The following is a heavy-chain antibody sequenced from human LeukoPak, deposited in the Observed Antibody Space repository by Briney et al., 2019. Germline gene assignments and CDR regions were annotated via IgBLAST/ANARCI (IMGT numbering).Heavy chain of an antibody. CDR2: ISTSGSTI. Sequence: PGGSLRLSCAASGFTFSDYYMSWIRQAPGKGLEWVSYISTSGSTIYYADSVKGRFTISRDNAKNSLYLQMNSLRAEDTAVYYCARVHGSGEDPFDYWGQGILVTVSS. J-gene: IGHJ4*02. CDR1: GFTFSDYY. D-gene: IGHD1-26*01. V-gene: IGHV3-11*04. CDR3: ARVHGSGEDPFDY.